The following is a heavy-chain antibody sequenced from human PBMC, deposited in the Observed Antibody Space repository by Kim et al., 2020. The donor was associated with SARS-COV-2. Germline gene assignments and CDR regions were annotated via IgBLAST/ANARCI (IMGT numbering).Heavy chain of an antibody. D-gene: IGHD6-13*01. CDR3: ARDSYSSSCDY. V-gene: IGHV3-33*01. CDR1: GFTFSSYG. Sequence: GGSLRLSCAASGFTFSSYGMHWVRQAPGKGLEWVAVIWYDGSNKYYADSVKGRFTISRDNSKNTLYLQMNSLRAEDTAVYYCARDSYSSSCDYWGQGTLVTVSS. CDR2: IWYDGSNK. J-gene: IGHJ4*02.